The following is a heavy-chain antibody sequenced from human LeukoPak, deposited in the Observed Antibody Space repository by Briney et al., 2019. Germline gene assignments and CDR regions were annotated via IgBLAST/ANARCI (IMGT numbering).Heavy chain of an antibody. CDR2: IIPIFGTA. D-gene: IGHD3-22*01. CDR1: GGTFSSYA. J-gene: IGHJ4*02. CDR3: ARGPPYYYDSSGYAGY. Sequence: PVKVSCKASGGTFSSYAISWVRQAPGQGLEWRGRIIPIFGTANYAQKFQGRVTITPDESTSTAYLELSSLRSEDTAVYDCARGPPYYYDSSGYAGYWGQGTMVTVSS. V-gene: IGHV1-69*13.